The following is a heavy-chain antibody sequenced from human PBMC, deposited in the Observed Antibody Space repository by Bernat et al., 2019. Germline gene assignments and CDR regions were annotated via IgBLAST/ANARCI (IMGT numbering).Heavy chain of an antibody. CDR2: VRYSGSA. CDR1: GDSVTSFY. J-gene: IGHJ4*02. CDR3: ARHETNYYGSGQPFDF. V-gene: IGHV4-39*01. D-gene: IGHD3-10*01. Sequence: QLQVQMSGPGLVKPSETLSLTCTLSGDSVTSFYWAWIRQPPGKGLEWIGSVRYSGSANYNPSLVSRVTLSVDTSTSQFSLNLNSATAADTAVYFCARHETNYYGSGQPFDFLGQGTLVTVSS.